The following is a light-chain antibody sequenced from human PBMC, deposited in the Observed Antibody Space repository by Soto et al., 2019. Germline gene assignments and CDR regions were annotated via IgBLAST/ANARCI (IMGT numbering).Light chain of an antibody. CDR1: QSVSSSY. CDR3: QPYNNWPPGT. V-gene: IGKV3D-20*01. CDR2: DAS. Sequence: ENGVTQSPVALSLSPGERATLSCGASQSVSSSYLAWYQQKPGLAPRLLIYDASSRATGIPDRFSGSGSGTEFTLTISSLQSEDFAVYYCQPYNNWPPGTFGQGTKV. J-gene: IGKJ1*01.